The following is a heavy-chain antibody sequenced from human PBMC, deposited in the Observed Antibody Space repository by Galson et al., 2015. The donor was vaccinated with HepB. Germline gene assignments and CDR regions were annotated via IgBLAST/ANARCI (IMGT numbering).Heavy chain of an antibody. CDR2: IWYDGSNK. CDR3: ARGASPYYYGSGSYNWFDP. J-gene: IGHJ5*02. V-gene: IGHV3-33*08. Sequence: SLRLSCAASGFTFSSYGMHWVRQAPGKGLEWVAVIWYDGSNKYYADSVKGRFIISRDNSKNTLYLQMNSLRAEDTAVYYCARGASPYYYGSGSYNWFDPWGQGTLVTVSS. D-gene: IGHD3-10*01. CDR1: GFTFSSYG.